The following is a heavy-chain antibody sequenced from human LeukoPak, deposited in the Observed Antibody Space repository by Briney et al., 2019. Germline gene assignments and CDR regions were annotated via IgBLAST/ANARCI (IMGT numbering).Heavy chain of an antibody. J-gene: IGHJ4*02. CDR2: ISETGDVT. CDR3: ARDSSHYLGSSDY. Sequence: GGSLRLSCVVSGFSFGSYPMSWVRQAPGKGLEWVSVISETGDVTHHADSMKGRFTISRDNIKNTLNLQMNSLRAEDTAIYYCARDSSHYLGSSDYWGQGTLVTVSS. D-gene: IGHD6-6*01. CDR1: GFSFGSYP. V-gene: IGHV3-23*01.